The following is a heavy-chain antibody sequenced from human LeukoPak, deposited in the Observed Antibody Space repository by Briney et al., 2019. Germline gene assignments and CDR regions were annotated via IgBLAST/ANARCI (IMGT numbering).Heavy chain of an antibody. D-gene: IGHD5-18*01. J-gene: IGHJ4*02. V-gene: IGHV4-59*01. Sequence: KPSETLSLTCTVSNGSITNYYWGWIRQPPGRRLEWIGYIYYSGSTNYNPSLKSRVTILVDTSKNQFSLKLTSVTSADTAVYYCARVGPQEQLWPQSHDNWGQGTLVTVSS. CDR3: ARVGPQEQLWPQSHDN. CDR1: NGSITNYY. CDR2: IYYSGST.